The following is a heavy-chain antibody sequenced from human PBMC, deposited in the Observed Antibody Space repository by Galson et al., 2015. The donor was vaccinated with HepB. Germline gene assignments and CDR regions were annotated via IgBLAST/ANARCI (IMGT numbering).Heavy chain of an antibody. J-gene: IGHJ4*02. CDR2: ISGSGGST. D-gene: IGHD3-3*01. CDR3: ANALHYKLRLLEWLPDY. CDR1: GFTFSNYA. V-gene: IGHV3-23*01. Sequence: SLRLSCAASGFTFSNYAMSWVRQAPGKGLEWASVISGSGGSTHYADSVKGRLTVSRDNSKNTLYLQMNSLRAEDTAVYYCANALHYKLRLLEWLPDYWGQGTLVTVSS.